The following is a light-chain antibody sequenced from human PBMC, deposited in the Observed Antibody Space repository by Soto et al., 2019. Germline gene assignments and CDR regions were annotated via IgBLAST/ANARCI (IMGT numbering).Light chain of an antibody. Sequence: EIVLTQSPATLSVSPGERVTLSCRASENLDINLACYQQKPDHAPRLHIYGASTRATDIPGTFNGRGSGTEFTLTISSLRSEDFAVYYCQQYKNWPRTFGRGTKVQIK. CDR3: QQYKNWPRT. J-gene: IGKJ1*01. CDR2: GAS. V-gene: IGKV3-15*01. CDR1: ENLDIN.